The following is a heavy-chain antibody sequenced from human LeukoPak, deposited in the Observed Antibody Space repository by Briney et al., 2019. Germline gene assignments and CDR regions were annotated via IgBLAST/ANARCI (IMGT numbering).Heavy chain of an antibody. CDR2: TYYRSKWYN. V-gene: IGHV6-1*01. CDR3: ARVTWNGDYWYFDL. D-gene: IGHD1-1*01. Sequence: SQTLSLTCAIPGDSVSGNSAAWNWIRQSPSRGLEWLGRTYYRSKWYNDYAVSVKSRITINPDTSKNQFSLQLNSVTPEDTAVYYCARVTWNGDYWYFDLWGRGTLVTVSS. J-gene: IGHJ2*01. CDR1: GDSVSGNSAA.